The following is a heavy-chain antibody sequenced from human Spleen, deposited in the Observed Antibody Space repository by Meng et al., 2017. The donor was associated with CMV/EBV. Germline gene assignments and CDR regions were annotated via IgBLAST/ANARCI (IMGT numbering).Heavy chain of an antibody. CDR3: ARDEAGYSYGFVDY. Sequence: ASGYTFTNYGINWVRQAPGQGLEWMGWISGYHGNTKYAQKVPGRVTMTTDTSTSTAYMELRSLRSDDTAVYYCARDEAGYSYGFVDYWGQGTLVTVSS. V-gene: IGHV1-18*01. CDR2: ISGYHGNT. J-gene: IGHJ4*02. CDR1: GYTFTNYG. D-gene: IGHD5-18*01.